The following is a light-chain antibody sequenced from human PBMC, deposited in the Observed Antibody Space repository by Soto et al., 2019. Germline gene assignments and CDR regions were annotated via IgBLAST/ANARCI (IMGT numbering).Light chain of an antibody. CDR3: CSYAGSYTYV. V-gene: IGLV2-11*01. CDR2: DVG. J-gene: IGLJ1*01. CDR1: SSDIGGYNY. Sequence: QSALTQPRSVSGSPGQSVTISCTGTSSDIGGYNYVSWYQQHPGKAPKLMIYDVGKRPSGVPDRFSGSKSGNTASLTISWLQAEDEADYCCCSYAGSYTYVFGTGTKVTVL.